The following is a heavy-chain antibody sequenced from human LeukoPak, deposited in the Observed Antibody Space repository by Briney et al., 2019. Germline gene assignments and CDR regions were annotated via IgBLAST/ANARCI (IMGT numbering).Heavy chain of an antibody. Sequence: KTSETLSLTCTVPGGSISSYYWSWIRQPPGNGLEWIGYIYTSGSTNYNPSLKSRVTISVDTSKNQFSLKLSSVTAADTAVYYCALTGYSSSWNAFGIWGQGTMVTVSS. CDR1: GGSISSYY. CDR2: IYTSGST. D-gene: IGHD6-13*01. CDR3: ALTGYSSSWNAFGI. J-gene: IGHJ3*02. V-gene: IGHV4-4*09.